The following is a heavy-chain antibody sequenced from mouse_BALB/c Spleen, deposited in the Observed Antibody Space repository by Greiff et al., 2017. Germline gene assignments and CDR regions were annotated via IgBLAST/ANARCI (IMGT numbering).Heavy chain of an antibody. V-gene: IGHV1-54*01. CDR3: ARGGYGSSSWFAY. CDR2: INPGSGGT. D-gene: IGHD1-1*01. J-gene: IGHJ3*01. Sequence: VQLQESGAELVRPGTSVKVSCKASGYAFTNYLIEWVKQRPGQGLEWIGVINPGSGGTNYNEKFKGKATLTADKSSSTAYMQLSSLTSDDSAVYFCARGGYGSSSWFAYWGQGTLVTVSA. CDR1: GYAFTNYL.